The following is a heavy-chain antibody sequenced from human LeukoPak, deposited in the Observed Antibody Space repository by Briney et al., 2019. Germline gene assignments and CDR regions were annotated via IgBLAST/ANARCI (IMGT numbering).Heavy chain of an antibody. V-gene: IGHV4-34*01. CDR2: INHSGST. CDR1: GGSFSGYY. J-gene: IGHJ6*03. CDR3: ARKPPSGSGYYYYYYYMDV. Sequence: SETLSLTCTVYGGSFSGYYWSWIRQPPGRGLEWIGEINHSGSTNYNPSLKSRVTISVDTSKNQFSLKLSSVTAADTAVYYCARKPPSGSGYYYYYYYMDVWGKGTTVTVSS. D-gene: IGHD3-10*01.